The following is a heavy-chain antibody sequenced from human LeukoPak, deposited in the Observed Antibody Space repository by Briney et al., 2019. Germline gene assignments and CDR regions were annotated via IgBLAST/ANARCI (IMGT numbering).Heavy chain of an antibody. V-gene: IGHV4-39*01. CDR1: GGSISSSTYY. CDR2: FYYSGST. Sequence: SETLSLTCTVSGGSISSSTYYWGWIRQPPGKGLERIGSFYYSGSTYYNPSLKSRVTISVHTSKNQFSLKLSSVTAADTAVYYCARSRIAAAIRGWFDPWGQGTLVTVAS. D-gene: IGHD6-13*01. J-gene: IGHJ5*02. CDR3: ARSRIAAAIRGWFDP.